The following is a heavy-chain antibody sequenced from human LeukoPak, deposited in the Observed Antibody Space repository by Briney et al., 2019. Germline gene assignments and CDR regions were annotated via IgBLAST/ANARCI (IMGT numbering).Heavy chain of an antibody. CDR3: ARALSSLRLYYFDS. CDR1: GYIFTGSY. CDR2: TNPNSGGT. V-gene: IGHV1-2*02. Sequence: ASVKVSCKASGYIFTGSYIHWVRQAPGQGLEWMGWTNPNSGGTNRAQKFQGRVTLTGDTSTNTAYMELIRLNSNDTAVYYCARALSSLRLYYFDSWGQGTLVTVSS. D-gene: IGHD6-6*01. J-gene: IGHJ4*02.